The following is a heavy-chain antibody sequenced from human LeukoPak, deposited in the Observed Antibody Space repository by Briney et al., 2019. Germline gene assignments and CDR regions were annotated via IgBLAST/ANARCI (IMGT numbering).Heavy chain of an antibody. Sequence: ASVKVSCKATGYTFTGYYMHWVRQAPGPGLEWMGWINPNSGGTNYAQTFQGRVTMTRDTSISTAYMELSMLRSDDTAVYYCARECSGGSCYSLDYWGQGTLVTVSS. CDR1: GYTFTGYY. CDR2: INPNSGGT. J-gene: IGHJ4*02. CDR3: ARECSGGSCYSLDY. V-gene: IGHV1-2*02. D-gene: IGHD2-15*01.